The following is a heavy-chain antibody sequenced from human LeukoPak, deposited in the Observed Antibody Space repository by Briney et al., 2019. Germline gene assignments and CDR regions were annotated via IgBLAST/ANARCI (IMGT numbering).Heavy chain of an antibody. CDR1: GFTFSSYS. V-gene: IGHV3-21*01. J-gene: IGHJ4*02. D-gene: IGHD5-12*01. Sequence: GGSLSLSCAASGFTFSSYSMNWVRQAPGKGLEWVSSISSSSSYIYYADSVKGRFTISRDNAKNSLYLQMNSLRAEDTAVYYCARVPGPRAATIGQGYWGQGTLVTVSS. CDR3: ARVPGPRAATIGQGY. CDR2: ISSSSSYI.